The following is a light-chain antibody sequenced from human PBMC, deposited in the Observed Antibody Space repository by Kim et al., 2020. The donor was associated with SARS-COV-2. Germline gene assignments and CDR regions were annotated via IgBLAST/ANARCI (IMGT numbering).Light chain of an antibody. CDR3: QAWDSSTVV. V-gene: IGLV3-1*01. Sequence: VSPGQPARITCSGDKLGDKYACWYQQKPGQSPVLVIYQDSKRPSGIPERFSGSNSGNTATLTISGTQAMDEADYYCQAWDSSTVVFGGGTQLTVL. CDR2: QDS. J-gene: IGLJ2*01. CDR1: KLGDKY.